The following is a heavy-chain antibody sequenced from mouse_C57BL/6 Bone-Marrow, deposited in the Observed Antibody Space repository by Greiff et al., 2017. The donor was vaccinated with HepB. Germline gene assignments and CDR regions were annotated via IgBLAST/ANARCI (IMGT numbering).Heavy chain of an antibody. J-gene: IGHJ4*01. CDR2: ISNLAYSI. CDR3: ASYDYDRGYYAMDY. D-gene: IGHD2-4*01. Sequence: EVKVVESGGGLVQPGGSLKLSCAASGFTFSDYGMAWVRQAPRKGPEWVAFISNLAYSIYYADTVTGRFTISRENAKNTLYLERSSLRSEDTAMYYCASYDYDRGYYAMDYWGQGTSVTVSS. V-gene: IGHV5-15*01. CDR1: GFTFSDYG.